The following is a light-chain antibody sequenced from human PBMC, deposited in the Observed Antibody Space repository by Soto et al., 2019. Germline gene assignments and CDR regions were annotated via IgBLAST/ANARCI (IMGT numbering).Light chain of an antibody. Sequence: QSVLTQSPSASASLGASVKLTCTLSSGHSTNALAWHQQQPDKGPRYLMNVNSDGSHSKGDGIPDRFSGSSSGSERYLTISSLQSEDEADYYCQTWGTGIVVFGGGTKVTVL. CDR3: QTWGTGIVV. CDR2: VNSDGSH. J-gene: IGLJ2*01. V-gene: IGLV4-69*01. CDR1: SGHSTNA.